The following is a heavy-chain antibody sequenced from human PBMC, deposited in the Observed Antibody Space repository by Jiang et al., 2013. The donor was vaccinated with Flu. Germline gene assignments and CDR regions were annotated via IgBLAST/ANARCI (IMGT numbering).Heavy chain of an antibody. Sequence: SGAEVKVSCKASGYTFTSYAMNWVRQAPGQGLEWMGWINTNTGNPTYAQGFTGRFVFSLDTSVSTAYLQISSLKAEDTAVYYCARDRGPRRHNWFDPWGQGTLVTVSS. CDR3: ARDRGPRRHNWFDP. CDR1: GYTFTSYA. J-gene: IGHJ5*02. CDR2: INTNTGNP. V-gene: IGHV7-4-1*02. D-gene: IGHD3-10*01.